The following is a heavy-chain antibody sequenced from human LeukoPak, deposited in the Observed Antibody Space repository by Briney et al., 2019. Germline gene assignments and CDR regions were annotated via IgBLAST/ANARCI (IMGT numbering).Heavy chain of an antibody. Sequence: SETLSLTCTVSGGSISSSSYYWVWIRQPPGKGLEWIGSIYSSRSTYYNPTLKSRVTISVDTTKNQLSLKLSSVTAADTAMYYCATNEWSGYYFEYWGQGTLVPVSS. V-gene: IGHV4-39*01. CDR2: IYSSRST. CDR3: ATNEWSGYYFEY. J-gene: IGHJ4*02. CDR1: GGSISSSSYY. D-gene: IGHD3-3*01.